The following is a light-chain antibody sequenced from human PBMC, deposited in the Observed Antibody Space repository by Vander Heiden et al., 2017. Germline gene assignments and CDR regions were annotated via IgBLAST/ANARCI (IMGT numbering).Light chain of an antibody. CDR1: QSVSSNY. CDR3: QQYGSSPWT. V-gene: IGKV3-20*01. J-gene: IGKJ1*01. CDR2: GAS. Sequence: EIVLTQSPGSLSLSPGERATLSCRASQSVSSNYLAWYQQRTGQAPRLLIYGASTRATGIPDRFSGSGSGTDFTLSISRVEPEDSAVYSCQQYGSSPWTFGQGTKVEIK.